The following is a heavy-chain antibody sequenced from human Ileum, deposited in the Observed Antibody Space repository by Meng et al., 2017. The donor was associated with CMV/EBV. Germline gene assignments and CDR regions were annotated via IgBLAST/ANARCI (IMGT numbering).Heavy chain of an antibody. D-gene: IGHD6-19*01. J-gene: IGHJ4*02. V-gene: IGHV3-23*01. CDR2: ITGSGDNV. CDR3: ATGDSAATWLKFDY. Sequence: VSGLTFTNYAMTWVRQAPGKGLEWVSTITGSGDNVYYADSVRGRFTISRDGLKNMVYLQMNSLTAEDTAVYFCATGDSAATWLKFDYWGQGTLVTVSS. CDR1: GLTFTNYA.